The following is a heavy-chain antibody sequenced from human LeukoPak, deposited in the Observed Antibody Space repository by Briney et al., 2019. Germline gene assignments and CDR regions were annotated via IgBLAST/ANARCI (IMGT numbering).Heavy chain of an antibody. CDR1: GGTFSSYA. Sequence: ASVKVSCKASGGTFSSYAISWVRQAPGQGLEWMGGIIPIFGTANYAQKLQGRVTMTTDTSTSTAYMELRSLRSDDTAVYYCARGFIAASSPDYWGQGTLVTVSS. D-gene: IGHD6-13*01. CDR2: IIPIFGTA. J-gene: IGHJ4*02. CDR3: ARGFIAASSPDY. V-gene: IGHV1-69*05.